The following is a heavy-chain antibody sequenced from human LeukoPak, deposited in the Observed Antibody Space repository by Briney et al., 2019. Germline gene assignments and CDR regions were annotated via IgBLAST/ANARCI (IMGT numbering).Heavy chain of an antibody. J-gene: IGHJ3*02. D-gene: IGHD2-2*01. CDR1: EFTFSSYG. CDR3: AKVPRYCSSTSCYSVGDAFDI. Sequence: GGSLRLSCAASEFTFSSYGMSWVRQAPGKGLEWVSSISGSGGSTQYAGSVKGRFTISRDNSKNTLFLEMNNLRAEDTAMYSCAKVPRYCSSTSCYSVGDAFDIWGQGTMVTVSS. CDR2: ISGSGGST. V-gene: IGHV3-23*01.